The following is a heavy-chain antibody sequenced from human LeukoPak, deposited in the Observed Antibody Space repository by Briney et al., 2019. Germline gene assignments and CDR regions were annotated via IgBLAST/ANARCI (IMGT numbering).Heavy chain of an antibody. J-gene: IGHJ4*02. CDR3: AREMATIVNQFDY. Sequence: ASVKVSCKASGYTFTSYGISWVRQAPGQGLEWMGWISPYNGNTNYAQKLQGRVTMTTDTSTTTAYMELRSLRPDDTAVYYCAREMATIVNQFDYWGQGTLVTVSS. CDR2: ISPYNGNT. D-gene: IGHD5-24*01. V-gene: IGHV1-18*01. CDR1: GYTFTSYG.